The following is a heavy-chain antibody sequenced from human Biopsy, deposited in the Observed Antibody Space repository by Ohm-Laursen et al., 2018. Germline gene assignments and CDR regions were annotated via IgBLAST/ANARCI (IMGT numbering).Heavy chain of an antibody. V-gene: IGHV1-2*02. CDR1: ANIFTDYY. CDR2: INPQSGGE. J-gene: IGHJ4*02. Sequence: GASVKVSCNTSANIFTDYYMHWVRQAPGQGLEWMGWINPQSGGEHYAQKFKDRVTMTRDTSISTAYMELSSLRSDDTAVYYCASKLDYSSGYPYWGQGTLVTVSS. CDR3: ASKLDYSSGYPY. D-gene: IGHD3-22*01.